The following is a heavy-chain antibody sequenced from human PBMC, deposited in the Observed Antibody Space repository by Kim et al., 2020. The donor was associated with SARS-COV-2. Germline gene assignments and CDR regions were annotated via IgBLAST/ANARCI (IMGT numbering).Heavy chain of an antibody. Sequence: DSVKGRFPISRDNAKNSLYLQMNSLRAEDTAVYYCARQRRDGYNSRAFDIWGQGTMVTVSS. V-gene: IGHV3-7*04. D-gene: IGHD5-12*01. J-gene: IGHJ3*02. CDR3: ARQRRDGYNSRAFDI.